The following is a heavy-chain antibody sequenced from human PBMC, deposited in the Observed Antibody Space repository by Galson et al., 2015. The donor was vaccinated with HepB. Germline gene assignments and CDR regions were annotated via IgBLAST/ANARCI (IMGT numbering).Heavy chain of an antibody. D-gene: IGHD3-22*01. V-gene: IGHV3-48*04. J-gene: IGHJ4*02. CDR3: ARAPNYYDSSVLLGY. Sequence: SLRLSCAASGFTFSSYSMNWVRQAPGKGLEWVSYISSSSSTIYYADSVKGRFTISRDNAKNSLYLQMNSLRAEDTAVYYCARAPNYYDSSVLLGYWGQGTLVTFSS. CDR2: ISSSSSTI. CDR1: GFTFSSYS.